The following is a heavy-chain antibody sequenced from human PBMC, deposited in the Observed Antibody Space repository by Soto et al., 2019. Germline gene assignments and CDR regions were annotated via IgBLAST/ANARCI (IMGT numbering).Heavy chain of an antibody. J-gene: IGHJ5*02. Sequence: SETLSLTCTVSGGSISSYYWSCIRQPAGKGLEWIGRIYTSGSTNYNPSLKRRVTMSVDTSKNQFSLKLSSVTAADTAVYYCARDSGSSSDTHWFDPWGQGTLVTVS. CDR3: ARDSGSSSDTHWFDP. CDR1: GGSISSYY. D-gene: IGHD6-6*01. CDR2: IYTSGST. V-gene: IGHV4-4*07.